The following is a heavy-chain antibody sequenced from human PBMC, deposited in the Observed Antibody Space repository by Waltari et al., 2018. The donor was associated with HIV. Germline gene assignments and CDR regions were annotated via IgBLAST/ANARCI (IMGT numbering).Heavy chain of an antibody. J-gene: IGHJ4*02. CDR2: IAYDGDNK. V-gene: IGHV3-30*18. CDR1: GLTLGTYG. D-gene: IGHD1-1*01. CDR3: AKDKGGVTYIFDY. Sequence: QVQLVESGGGVVQLGRSLSLSCAAPGLTLGTYGLTWFRQAPGKGLEWVAFIAYDGDNKYYADSVKGRCTLSRDNSKNTVYLQINSLRAEDSAVYYCAKDKGGVTYIFDYWGQGTLVTVSS.